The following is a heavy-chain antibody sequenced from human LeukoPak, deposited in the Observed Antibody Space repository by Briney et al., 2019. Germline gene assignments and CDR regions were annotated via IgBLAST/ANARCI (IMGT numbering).Heavy chain of an antibody. Sequence: SVKVSCKTSGFTFSNSAVQWVRLARGQRLEWIGWIGVARGNTNYAQKVQDRITITRDMPTSTAYMELRSLESEDTAVYYCAAEIYGGNSKCCSFDIWGQGTIVTVSS. V-gene: IGHV1-58*01. J-gene: IGHJ3*02. D-gene: IGHD4-23*01. CDR1: GFTFSNSA. CDR3: AAEIYGGNSKCCSFDI. CDR2: IGVARGNT.